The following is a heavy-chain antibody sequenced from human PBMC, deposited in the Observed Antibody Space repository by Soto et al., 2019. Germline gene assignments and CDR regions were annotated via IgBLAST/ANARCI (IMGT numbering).Heavy chain of an antibody. V-gene: IGHV1-69*12. Sequence: QVQLVQSGAEVKKPGSSVKVSCKTSGGTFSSYAISWVRQAPGQGLEWMGGIIPIFGTANYAQKFQGRVTITADDSTSTAFMELSSLRSEDTAVYYCARSRSNYYDSRGYYYATLDYWGQGTLVTISS. CDR3: ARSRSNYYDSRGYYYATLDY. CDR1: GGTFSSYA. J-gene: IGHJ4*02. CDR2: IIPIFGTA. D-gene: IGHD3-22*01.